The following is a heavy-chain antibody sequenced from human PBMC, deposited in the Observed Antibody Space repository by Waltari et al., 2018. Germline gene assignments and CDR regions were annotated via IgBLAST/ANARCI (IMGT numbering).Heavy chain of an antibody. V-gene: IGHV3-74*01. D-gene: IGHD2-2*01. J-gene: IGHJ4*02. CDR2: NNSDGSST. Sequence: EVQLVESGGGLVQPGGSLRLSCAASGFTFSTHWMHWVRQAPGKGLGGVARNNSDGSSTSYADSGRGRFTISRDNAKNTLYLQMNSLRAEDTAVYYCARNIQAAAWGQGTLVTVSS. CDR3: ARNIQAAA. CDR1: GFTFSTHW.